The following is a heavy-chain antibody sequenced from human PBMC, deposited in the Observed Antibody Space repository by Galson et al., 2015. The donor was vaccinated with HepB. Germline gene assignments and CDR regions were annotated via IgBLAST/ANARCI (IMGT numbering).Heavy chain of an antibody. J-gene: IGHJ4*02. CDR2: IRYDGSNK. V-gene: IGHV3-30*02. D-gene: IGHD3-10*01. CDR1: GFTFSSYG. CDR3: AKPGYYGSGRYNDY. Sequence: SLRLSCAASGFTFSSYGMHWVRQAPGKGLEWVAFIRYDGSNKYYADSVKGRFTISRDNSKNTLYLQMNSLRAEDTAVYYCAKPGYYGSGRYNDYWGQGTLVTVSS.